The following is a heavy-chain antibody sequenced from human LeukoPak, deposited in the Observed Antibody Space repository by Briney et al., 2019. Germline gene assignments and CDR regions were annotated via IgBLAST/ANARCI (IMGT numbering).Heavy chain of an antibody. CDR3: TRGAGWLIDY. J-gene: IGHJ4*02. V-gene: IGHV4-59*01. D-gene: IGHD3-16*01. CDR2: FYNSGRS. Sequence: SETLSLTCTVSDDPISDYYRGWIRQPPGKGLEWIGYFYNSGRSTYNPSLKSRVTISADTSKNHFSLKLNSVTTADTAVYYCTRGAGWLIDYWGQGILVTVSS. CDR1: DDPISDYY.